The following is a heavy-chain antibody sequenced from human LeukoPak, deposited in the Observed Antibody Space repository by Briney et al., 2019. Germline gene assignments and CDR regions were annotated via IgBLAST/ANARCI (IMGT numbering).Heavy chain of an antibody. J-gene: IGHJ6*02. V-gene: IGHV4-59*12. Sequence: SETLSLTCTVSGDSISRYYWXXVRQPPEKGLEWXGHMYHTGSTSYNPSLKSRVTISVDMSKTQFSLKLSSVTAADTAVYYCARDQQPYYYYYSMDVWGQGTTVTVSS. CDR1: GDSISRYY. CDR3: ARDQQPYYYYYSMDV. D-gene: IGHD1/OR15-1a*01. CDR2: MYHTGST.